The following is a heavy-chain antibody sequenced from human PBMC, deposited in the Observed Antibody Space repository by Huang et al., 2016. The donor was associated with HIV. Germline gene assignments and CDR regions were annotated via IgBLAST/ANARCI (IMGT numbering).Heavy chain of an antibody. V-gene: IGHV3-30*04. Sequence: QERLVESGGGVVPPGRSLRLSCAASGFTFSSYAMHWVRRAPGKGLEWVAVISYDGSNQHYVDSVKGRFTISRDNSKKMLYLQMNSLRMGDTAVYYCARGSAGVLWFGEMWGQGTLVTVSS. CDR1: GFTFSSYA. CDR3: ARGSAGVLWFGEM. CDR2: ISYDGSNQ. D-gene: IGHD3-10*01. J-gene: IGHJ4*02.